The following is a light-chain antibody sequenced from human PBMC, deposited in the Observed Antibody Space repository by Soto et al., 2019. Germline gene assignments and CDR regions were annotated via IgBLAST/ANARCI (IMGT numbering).Light chain of an antibody. V-gene: IGKV3-15*01. CDR1: QSVSSN. CDR2: GSS. Sequence: DIVMTQSPSTLSVSPGERATLSCRASQSVSSNLAWYRQKPGQAPRLLIYGSSIRATVIAARFSRSGSGTEVTLTNSSLTSEDFAVYYCQPYNNWPPYTFGQGTKLEIK. J-gene: IGKJ2*01. CDR3: QPYNNWPPYT.